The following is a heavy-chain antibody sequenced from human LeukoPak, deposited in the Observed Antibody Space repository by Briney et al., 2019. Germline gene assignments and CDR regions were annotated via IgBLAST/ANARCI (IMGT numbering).Heavy chain of an antibody. CDR3: ASEKLYCGGDCYSTPFDY. D-gene: IGHD2-21*02. CDR2: INPNSGGT. CDR1: GYTFTGYH. Sequence: ASVKVSCKASGYTFTGYHMHWVRQAPGQGLEWMGRINPNSGGTNYAQKFQGRVTMTRDTSINTAYMELSRLRSDDTAVYYCASEKLYCGGDCYSTPFDYWGQGTMVTVSS. V-gene: IGHV1-2*06. J-gene: IGHJ4*02.